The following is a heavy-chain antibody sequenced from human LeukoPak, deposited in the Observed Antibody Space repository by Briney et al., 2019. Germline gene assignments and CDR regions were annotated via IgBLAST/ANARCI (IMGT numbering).Heavy chain of an antibody. D-gene: IGHD3-22*01. V-gene: IGHV3-23*01. Sequence: GGSLRLSCAASGFTFSGYGMIWVRQAPGKGLEWVSGISGSGSSTYYADSVRGRFTISRDNSKNALYMQMNSLRAEDTAVYYCSKEIHDSSCYYSYFDYWGQGTLVTVSS. J-gene: IGHJ4*02. CDR3: SKEIHDSSCYYSYFDY. CDR1: GFTFSGYG. CDR2: ISGSGSST.